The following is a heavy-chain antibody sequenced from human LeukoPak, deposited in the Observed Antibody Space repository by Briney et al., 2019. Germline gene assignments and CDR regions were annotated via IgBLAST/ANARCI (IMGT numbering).Heavy chain of an antibody. CDR1: GFTFSDSY. CDR3: GRGHWGLDY. Sequence: GGSLRLSCAASGFTFSDSYMTWIRQAPGKGLEWVSYISNSGSAIYYADSVKGRFTISRDNAKSSLYLQMNSLRAEDTAVYYWGRGHWGLDYWGQGTLVTVSS. CDR2: ISNSGSAI. D-gene: IGHD7-27*01. J-gene: IGHJ4*02. V-gene: IGHV3-11*04.